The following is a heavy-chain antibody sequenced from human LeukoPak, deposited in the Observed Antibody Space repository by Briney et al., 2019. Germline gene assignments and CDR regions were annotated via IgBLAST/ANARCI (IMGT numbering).Heavy chain of an antibody. J-gene: IGHJ6*02. CDR1: GGSFSGYY. D-gene: IGHD2-2*01. CDR3: ARGRSTPHYYYGMDV. CDR2: INHSGST. V-gene: IGHV4-34*01. Sequence: SETLSLTCAVYGGSFSGYYWSWICQPPGKGLEWIGEINHSGSTNYNPSLKSRVTISVDTSKNQFSLKLSSVTAADTAVYYCARGRSTPHYYYGMDVWGQGTTVTVSS.